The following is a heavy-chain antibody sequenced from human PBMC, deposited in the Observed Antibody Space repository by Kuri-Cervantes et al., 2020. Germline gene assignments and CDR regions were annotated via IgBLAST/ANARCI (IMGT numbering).Heavy chain of an antibody. Sequence: SETLSLTCTVSGGSITDNRWWSWVRQSPGKGLEWIGEINHSGSTNYNPSLKSRVTISVDTSKNQFSLKLSSVTAADTAVYYCARGGDYGSGSYYNSAYDYWGQGTLVTVSS. V-gene: IGHV4-4*02. CDR1: GGSITDNRW. D-gene: IGHD3-10*01. CDR2: INHSGST. J-gene: IGHJ4*02. CDR3: ARGGDYGSGSYYNSAYDY.